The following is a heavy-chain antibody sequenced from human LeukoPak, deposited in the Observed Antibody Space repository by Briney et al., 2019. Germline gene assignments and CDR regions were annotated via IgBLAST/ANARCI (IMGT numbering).Heavy chain of an antibody. Sequence: ASVKVSCKASGYTFTSYGISWVRQAPGQGLEWMEWISAYNGNTNYAQKLQGRVTMTTDTSTSTAYMELRSLRSDDTAVYYCARDAHSYCGGDCYSPYWGQGTLVTVSS. CDR3: ARDAHSYCGGDCYSPY. CDR1: GYTFTSYG. J-gene: IGHJ4*02. CDR2: ISAYNGNT. D-gene: IGHD2-21*02. V-gene: IGHV1-18*01.